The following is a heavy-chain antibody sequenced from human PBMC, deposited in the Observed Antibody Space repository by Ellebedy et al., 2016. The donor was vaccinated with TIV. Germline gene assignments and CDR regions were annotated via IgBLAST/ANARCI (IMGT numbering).Heavy chain of an antibody. Sequence: GESLKISCVASGFTFGAYTMTWVRQAPGKGLEWVAVISGIGPYDYYADSVKGRFTISRDNSKNTLYLDMNSVGVEDTAVYYCARDLTPYASGAGLSDSWGQGALVTVSS. J-gene: IGHJ4*02. CDR1: GFTFGAYT. CDR3: ARDLTPYASGAGLSDS. V-gene: IGHV3-21*06. D-gene: IGHD2-2*01. CDR2: ISGIGPYD.